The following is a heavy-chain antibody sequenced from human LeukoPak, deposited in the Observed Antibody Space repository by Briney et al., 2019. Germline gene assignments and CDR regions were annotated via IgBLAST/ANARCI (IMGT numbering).Heavy chain of an antibody. J-gene: IGHJ4*02. CDR3: GRGRRAVAGTGGY. V-gene: IGHV1-8*01. CDR2: MNPNSGNT. CDR1: GYTFTSYD. D-gene: IGHD6-19*01. Sequence: ASVKVSCKASGYTFTSYDINWVRQATGQGLEWMGWMNPNSGNTGYAQKFQGRVTMTRNTSISTAYMELSSLRSEDTAVYYCGRGRRAVAGTGGYWGQGTLVTVSS.